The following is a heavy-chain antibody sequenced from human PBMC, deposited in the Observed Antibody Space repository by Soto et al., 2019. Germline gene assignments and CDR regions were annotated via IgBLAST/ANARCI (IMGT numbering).Heavy chain of an antibody. J-gene: IGHJ4*02. CDR2: ISTYNGNT. Sequence: GASVKVSCKASGYTFTTFGFSWVRQAPGQGLEWMGWISTYNGNTNYAQKFQGRVTMTTDTSTSTAYMELRGLRSDDTAVYYCARPFYGSSSGLDYYYFDYWGQGTLVTVSS. D-gene: IGHD6-6*01. V-gene: IGHV1-18*04. CDR1: GYTFTTFG. CDR3: ARPFYGSSSGLDYYYFDY.